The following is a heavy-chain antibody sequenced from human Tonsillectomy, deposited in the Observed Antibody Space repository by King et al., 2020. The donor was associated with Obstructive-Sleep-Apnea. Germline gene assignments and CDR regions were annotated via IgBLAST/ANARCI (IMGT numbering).Heavy chain of an antibody. V-gene: IGHV4-59*08. CDR1: AGSISGYY. Sequence: VQLQESGPGLVKPSETLSLTCTVSAGSISGYYWSWVRQPPGRGLEWIGYIFYRGTTNHDPSLRSRVTMSVDTSKNQFSLNLTSVTAADTAVYYCARHPYYYYGMDVWGQGTTVTVSS. J-gene: IGHJ6*02. CDR2: IFYRGTT. CDR3: ARHPYYYYGMDV.